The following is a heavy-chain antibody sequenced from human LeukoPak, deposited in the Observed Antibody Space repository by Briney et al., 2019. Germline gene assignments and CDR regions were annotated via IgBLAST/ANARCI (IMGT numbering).Heavy chain of an antibody. J-gene: IGHJ6*02. CDR3: ARHKEDYGDYYYYYYGMDV. Sequence: GESLRISCKGSGYSLTSYWIGWVRQMPGKGLEWMGIIYPGDSDTRYSPSFQGQVTISADKSISTAYLQWSSLKASDTAMYYCARHKEDYGDYYYYYYGMDVWGQGTTVTVSS. D-gene: IGHD4-17*01. V-gene: IGHV5-51*01. CDR1: GYSLTSYW. CDR2: IYPGDSDT.